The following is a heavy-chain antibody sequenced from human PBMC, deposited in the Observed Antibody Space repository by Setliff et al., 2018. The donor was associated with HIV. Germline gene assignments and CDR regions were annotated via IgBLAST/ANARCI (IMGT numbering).Heavy chain of an antibody. D-gene: IGHD4-17*01. Sequence: PGGSLRLSCAASGFTFDDYAMHWVRQAPGKGLEWVSGISWNSGSIGYADSVKGRFTISRDNSKNTLYLQMNSLRAEDTAVYYCANYGDYWGQGTLVTVSS. CDR3: ANYGDY. CDR2: ISWNSGSI. V-gene: IGHV3-9*01. CDR1: GFTFDDYA. J-gene: IGHJ4*02.